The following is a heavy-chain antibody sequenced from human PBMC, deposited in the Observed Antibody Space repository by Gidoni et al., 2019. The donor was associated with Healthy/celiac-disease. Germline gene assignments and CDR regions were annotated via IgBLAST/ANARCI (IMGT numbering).Heavy chain of an antibody. J-gene: IGHJ6*02. D-gene: IGHD3-16*01. CDR1: GGTFSSYA. CDR2: IIPILGIA. V-gene: IGHV1-69*04. CDR3: ASASNIMITFGGVRYSYGMDV. Sequence: QVQLVQSGAEVKKPGSSVKVSCMASGGTFSSYAISWGRQAPGQGLEWMGRIIPILGIANYAQKFQGRVTITADKSTSTAYMELSSLRSEDTAVYYCASASNIMITFGGVRYSYGMDVWGQGTTVTVSS.